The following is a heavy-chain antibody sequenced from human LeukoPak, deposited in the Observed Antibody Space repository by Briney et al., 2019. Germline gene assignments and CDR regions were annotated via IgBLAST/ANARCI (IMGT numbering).Heavy chain of an antibody. V-gene: IGHV1-2*02. CDR3: ARTQIGLVSAIAWFAP. D-gene: IGHD3-3*01. J-gene: IGHJ5*02. Sequence: ASVKVSCKASGYTFTGYYMHWVRQAPGQGPEWMGWINPNSGGTNYAQKFQGRVTIARDTSISKAYMELSRLRSADTAVSYRARTQIGLVSAIAWFAPWGQGTLVTVSS. CDR1: GYTFTGYY. CDR2: INPNSGGT.